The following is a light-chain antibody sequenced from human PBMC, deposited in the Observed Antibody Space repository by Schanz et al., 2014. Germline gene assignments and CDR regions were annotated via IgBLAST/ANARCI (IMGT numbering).Light chain of an antibody. Sequence: EIVMTQSPATLSVSPGERATLSCRASQSVSSNLAWYQQKPGQSPRLLIHGASTRASGIPARFSGSGSGTDFNLIISSLQSEDVATYYCQHYNNWPRTFGQGTKLEIK. CDR1: QSVSSN. CDR2: GAS. J-gene: IGKJ2*01. CDR3: QHYNNWPRT. V-gene: IGKV3-15*01.